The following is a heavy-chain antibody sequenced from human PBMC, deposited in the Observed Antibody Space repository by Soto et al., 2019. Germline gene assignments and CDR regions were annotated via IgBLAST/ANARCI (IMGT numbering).Heavy chain of an antibody. J-gene: IGHJ4*02. CDR3: ARSNSYYYDSSGYYRSPDY. CDR1: GDSFTAYW. D-gene: IGHD3-22*01. V-gene: IGHV5-51*01. CDR2: IYPGDSET. Sequence: GESLKISCQLFGDSFTAYWIGWVRQMPGKGLEWMGIIYPGDSETKYSPSFQGQVTISADKSINTAYLQWSSLKASDTAMYYCARSNSYYYDSSGYYRSPDYWGQGTLVTVSS.